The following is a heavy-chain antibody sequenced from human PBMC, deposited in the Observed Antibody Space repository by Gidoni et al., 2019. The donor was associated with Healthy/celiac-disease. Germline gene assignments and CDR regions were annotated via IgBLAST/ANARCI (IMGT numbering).Heavy chain of an antibody. Sequence: QVQLQQWGAGLLKPSETLSLTCAVYGGSFSGYYWSWTRQPPGKGLEWIGEINHSGSTNYNPSLKSRVTISVDTSKNQFSLKLSSVTAADTAVYYCARGPRRYSGSSPFDYWGQGTLVTVSS. CDR2: INHSGST. CDR1: GGSFSGYY. CDR3: ARGPRRYSGSSPFDY. J-gene: IGHJ4*02. D-gene: IGHD1-26*01. V-gene: IGHV4-34*01.